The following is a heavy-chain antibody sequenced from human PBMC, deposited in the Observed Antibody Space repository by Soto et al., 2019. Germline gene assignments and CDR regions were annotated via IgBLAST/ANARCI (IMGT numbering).Heavy chain of an antibody. CDR3: AKDDAVVTDWYYFDY. D-gene: IGHD2-15*01. V-gene: IGHV3-23*01. Sequence: GGSLRLSCAASGFTFSSYAMSWVRQAPGKGLEWVSAISGSGGSTYYADSVKGRFTISRDNSKNTLYLQMNSLRAEDTAVYYCAKDDAVVTDWYYFDYWGQGTLVTVSS. CDR2: ISGSGGST. CDR1: GFTFSSYA. J-gene: IGHJ4*02.